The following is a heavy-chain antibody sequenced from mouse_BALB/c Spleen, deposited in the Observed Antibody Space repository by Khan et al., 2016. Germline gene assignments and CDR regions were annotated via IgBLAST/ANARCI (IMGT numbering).Heavy chain of an antibody. CDR3: ARKGARNSYAFDY. J-gene: IGHJ4*01. CDR1: GFTFSSFG. CDR2: IRSGSSTI. Sequence: EVELVESGGGLVQPGGSRKLTCAASGFTFSSFGMHWVRQAPEKGLEWVAYIRSGSSTIYYADTVKGRFTSYSDNPKHTLFQKMTSLRSEDSAMYYCARKGARNSYAFDYWGPGTSVTVSS. V-gene: IGHV5-17*02.